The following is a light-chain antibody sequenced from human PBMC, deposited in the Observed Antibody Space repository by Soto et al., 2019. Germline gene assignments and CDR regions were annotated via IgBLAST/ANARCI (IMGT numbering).Light chain of an antibody. V-gene: IGLV1-44*01. CDR3: AAWDGSLNAVL. Sequence: QSVLTQPPSASGTPGQRVTISCSGGSSSIGTNTVNWYQQLPGTAPTLLIYTNDQRPSGVPDRFSGSKSGTSASLAISGLQSEDEADYYCAAWDGSLNAVLFGGGSKLTVL. CDR2: TND. J-gene: IGLJ2*01. CDR1: SSSIGTNT.